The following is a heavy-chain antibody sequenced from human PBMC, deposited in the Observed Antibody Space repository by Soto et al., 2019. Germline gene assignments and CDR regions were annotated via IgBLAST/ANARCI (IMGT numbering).Heavy chain of an antibody. CDR3: ARERYSNSHLLVSMDV. Sequence: QVQLVQSGAEVKKPGASVKVSCKASGYTSTSYDINWVRQATGQGLEWMGWMNPNSGNTGYAQKFQGRVTMTRNTSISTAYMELSSLRSEDTAVYYCARERYSNSHLLVSMDVWGQGTTVTVSS. CDR1: GYTSTSYD. V-gene: IGHV1-8*01. D-gene: IGHD4-4*01. J-gene: IGHJ6*02. CDR2: MNPNSGNT.